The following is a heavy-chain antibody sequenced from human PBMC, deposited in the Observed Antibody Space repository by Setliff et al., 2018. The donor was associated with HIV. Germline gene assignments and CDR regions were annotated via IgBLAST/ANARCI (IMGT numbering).Heavy chain of an antibody. Sequence: SVKVSCKASGGTFSSYAISWVRQAPGQGLEWMGGIIPIFGTANYAQKFQGRVTIATDESTSTAYMELSSLRSEDTAVYYCATEGAGGSYQRASALDVWGQGTMVTVSS. D-gene: IGHD1-26*01. V-gene: IGHV1-69*05. CDR2: IIPIFGTA. J-gene: IGHJ3*01. CDR3: ATEGAGGSYQRASALDV. CDR1: GGTFSSYA.